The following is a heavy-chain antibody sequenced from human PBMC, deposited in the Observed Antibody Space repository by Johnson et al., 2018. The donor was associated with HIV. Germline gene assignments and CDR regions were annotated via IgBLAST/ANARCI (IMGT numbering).Heavy chain of an antibody. D-gene: IGHD3-10*01. V-gene: IGHV3-30*02. CDR2: IRYDGSNK. CDR1: GFTFSSYG. J-gene: IGHJ3*02. CDR3: AKDMVRGFWGDAFDI. Sequence: QVQLVESGGGVVQPGGSLRLSCAASGFTFSSYGMHWVRQAPGKGLEWVAFIRYDGSNKYYADSVKGRFTISRDNSKNTLYLQMNSLRAEDTAVYYCAKDMVRGFWGDAFDIWGQGTVVIVSS.